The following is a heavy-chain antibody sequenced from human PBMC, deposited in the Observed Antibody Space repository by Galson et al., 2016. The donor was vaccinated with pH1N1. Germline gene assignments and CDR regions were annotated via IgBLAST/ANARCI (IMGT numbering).Heavy chain of an antibody. Sequence: SVKVSCKASGYTFSGSYIHWVRQAPGQGLEWMGWINPKSGATNDAQKFRGRFTMTRDTSINTVYMDLTSLTSDDTAFYFCSRERSWYDFWFDPWGQGTLVTVSS. D-gene: IGHD5-12*01. CDR3: SRERSWYDFWFDP. CDR1: GYTFSGSY. J-gene: IGHJ5*02. CDR2: INPKSGAT. V-gene: IGHV1-2*02.